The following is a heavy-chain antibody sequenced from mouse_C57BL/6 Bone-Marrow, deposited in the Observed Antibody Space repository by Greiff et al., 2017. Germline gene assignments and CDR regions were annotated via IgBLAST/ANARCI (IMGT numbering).Heavy chain of an antibody. V-gene: IGHV5-4*01. CDR3: ARDDPNYDGYYTWFAY. CDR1: GFTFSSYA. D-gene: IGHD2-3*01. CDR2: ISAGGSYT. J-gene: IGHJ3*01. Sequence: EVMLVESGGGLVKPGGSLKLSCAASGFTFSSYAMSWVRQTPEKRLEWVATISAGGSYTYYPDNVKGRFTISRDNAKNNLYLQMSHLKSEDTAMYYCARDDPNYDGYYTWFAYWGQGTLVTVSA.